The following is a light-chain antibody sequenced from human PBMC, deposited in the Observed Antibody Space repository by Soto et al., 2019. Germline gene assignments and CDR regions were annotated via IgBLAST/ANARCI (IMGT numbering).Light chain of an antibody. CDR3: QQSYNAPA. Sequence: DIPMTQSPSSLSASVGDRVAITCRASQNISSFLNWYRQKPGKAPNLLIYAASSLQSGVPSRFSGSGSGTDFTLPISSLQPEDFATYFCQQSYNAPALGQGTKLEI. CDR1: QNISSF. J-gene: IGKJ2*01. CDR2: AAS. V-gene: IGKV1-39*01.